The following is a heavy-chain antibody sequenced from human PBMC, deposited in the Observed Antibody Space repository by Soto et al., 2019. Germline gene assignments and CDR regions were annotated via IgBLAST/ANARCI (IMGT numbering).Heavy chain of an antibody. J-gene: IGHJ4*02. V-gene: IGHV3-30*03. CDR3: ARDPRGDSNIGY. D-gene: IGHD2-21*02. Sequence: SGGSLRLSCAASGFTFSSYGMHWVRQAPGKGLEWVAVISYDGSNKYYADSVKGRFTISRDNSKNTLYLQMNSLRAEDTAVYDCARDPRGDSNIGYWGQGTLVTVSS. CDR1: GFTFSSYG. CDR2: ISYDGSNK.